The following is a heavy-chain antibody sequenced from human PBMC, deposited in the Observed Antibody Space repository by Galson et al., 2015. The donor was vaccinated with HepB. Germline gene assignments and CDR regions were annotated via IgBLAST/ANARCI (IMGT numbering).Heavy chain of an antibody. CDR2: IWYDGSNK. Sequence: SLRLSCAASGFMFSTYGMHWVRQAPGKGLEWVAVIWYDGSNKYYRDSVKGRFTISRDNSKNTLHLQMNSLRAEDTAVYYCARAAQYCSRNGCYVPELGAFDIWGQGTMVTVSS. CDR1: GFMFSTYG. CDR3: ARAAQYCSRNGCYVPELGAFDI. V-gene: IGHV3-33*01. D-gene: IGHD2-2*01. J-gene: IGHJ3*02.